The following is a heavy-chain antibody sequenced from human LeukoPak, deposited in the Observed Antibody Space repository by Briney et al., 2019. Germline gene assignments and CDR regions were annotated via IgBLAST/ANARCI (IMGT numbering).Heavy chain of an antibody. CDR1: DGSISSYY. Sequence: PSETLSLTCTVSDGSISSYYWSWIRQPAGKGLEWIGRIYTSGSTNYNPSLKSRVTMSVDTSKNQFSLKLSSVTAADTAVYYCARGADFGVVLFFDYWGQGTLVTVSS. V-gene: IGHV4-4*07. CDR2: IYTSGST. J-gene: IGHJ4*02. D-gene: IGHD3-3*01. CDR3: ARGADFGVVLFFDY.